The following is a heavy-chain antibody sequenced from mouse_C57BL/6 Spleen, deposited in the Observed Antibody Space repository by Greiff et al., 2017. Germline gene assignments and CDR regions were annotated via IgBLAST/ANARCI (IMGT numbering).Heavy chain of an antibody. J-gene: IGHJ2*01. D-gene: IGHD1-1*01. CDR1: GFNIKDDY. CDR3: TTSTVVGRVDD. Sequence: VQLQQSGAELVRPGASVKLSCTASGFNIKDDYMHWVKQRPEQGLEWIGWIDPENGDTEYASKFQGKATITADTSSNTAYLQLSSLTSEDTAVYYCTTSTVVGRVDDWGQGTTLTVSS. V-gene: IGHV14-4*01. CDR2: IDPENGDT.